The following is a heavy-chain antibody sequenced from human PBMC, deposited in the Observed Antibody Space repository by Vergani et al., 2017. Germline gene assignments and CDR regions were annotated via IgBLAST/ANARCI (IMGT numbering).Heavy chain of an antibody. V-gene: IGHV4-38-2*02. CDR1: GYSISSGYF. CDR2: IDRTGRT. Sequence: QVQLQESGPRLVKPSETLSLICSVSGYSISSGYFWGWIRQSPGKGLEWLGTIDRTGRTHLSPSLKSRLTISVDTTKNQFSLRLTSATAADTAVYFCAVRPRVNMVRGEILTKRTFDYWSPGTLVTVSS. CDR3: AVRPRVNMVRGEILTKRTFDY. D-gene: IGHD3-10*01. J-gene: IGHJ4*02.